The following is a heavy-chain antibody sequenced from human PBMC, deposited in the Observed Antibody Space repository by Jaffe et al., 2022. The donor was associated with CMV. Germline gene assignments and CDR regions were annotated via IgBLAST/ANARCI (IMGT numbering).Heavy chain of an antibody. CDR1: GFTLGNYA. CDR3: AKDLAATAGYYFDY. Sequence: EEQLLESGGALIQPGGSLRLSCAASGFTLGNYAMSWVRQAPGKGLEWVSAISGGGYTTYYADSVQGRFTISRDNSKSTLYLQMNSLRAEDTAIYYCAKDLAATAGYYFDYWGQGTLVTVSS. CDR2: ISGGGYTT. J-gene: IGHJ4*02. D-gene: IGHD6-13*01. V-gene: IGHV3-23*01.